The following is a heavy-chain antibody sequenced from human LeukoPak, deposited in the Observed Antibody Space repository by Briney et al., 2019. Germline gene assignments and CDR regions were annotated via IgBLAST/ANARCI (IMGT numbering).Heavy chain of an antibody. CDR3: ARGQMTTRPLLDY. D-gene: IGHD5-24*01. V-gene: IGHV4-59*01. CDR1: GDPISGFY. J-gene: IGHJ4*02. Sequence: PSETLSLTCTVSGDPISGFYWAWIRQPPGRGLEWIGYTYYSASTNYNPSLKSRVTISSDTSKKQFSLKMSSVTAADTAVYYCARGQMTTRPLLDYWGQGALVTVSS. CDR2: TYYSAST.